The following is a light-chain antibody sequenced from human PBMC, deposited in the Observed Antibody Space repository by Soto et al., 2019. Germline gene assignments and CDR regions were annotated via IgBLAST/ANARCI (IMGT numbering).Light chain of an antibody. CDR3: QQYGSSLLT. J-gene: IGKJ4*01. V-gene: IGKV3-20*01. Sequence: EIVLTQSPGTLSLSPGERATLSCRASQSVSSSYLAWYQQQPGQAPRLLIYGSSIRATGIPDRFSGSGSGTDFTLTISRLEPEDFALYYCQQYGSSLLTFGGGTKVEIK. CDR2: GSS. CDR1: QSVSSSY.